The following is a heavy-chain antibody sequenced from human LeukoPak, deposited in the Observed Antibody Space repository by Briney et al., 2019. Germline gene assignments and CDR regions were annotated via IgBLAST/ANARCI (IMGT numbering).Heavy chain of an antibody. Sequence: SETLSLTCTVSGGSISSYYWSWIRQPPGKGLESIGYIYYSGSTNYNPSLKSRFTISVDTSKYQFSLKLSSVTAADTAVYYCARVFRLQPCIAFDIWGQGTMVTVSS. J-gene: IGHJ3*02. CDR3: ARVFRLQPCIAFDI. D-gene: IGHD5-24*01. CDR2: IYYSGST. CDR1: GGSISSYY. V-gene: IGHV4-59*01.